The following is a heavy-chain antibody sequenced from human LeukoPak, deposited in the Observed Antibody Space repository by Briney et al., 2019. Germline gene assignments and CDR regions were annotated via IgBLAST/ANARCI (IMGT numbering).Heavy chain of an antibody. J-gene: IGHJ4*02. D-gene: IGHD3-10*01. V-gene: IGHV4-59*01. CDR3: ARARRGDRLDY. CDR1: GGSISSYY. CDR2: IYYSGST. Sequence: SETLSLTCTVSGGSISSYYWSWIRQPPGKGLEWIGYIYYSGSTNYNPSLKSRVTISVDTSKNQFSLKLSSVTAADTAVYYCARARRGDRLDYWGQGTLVTVSS.